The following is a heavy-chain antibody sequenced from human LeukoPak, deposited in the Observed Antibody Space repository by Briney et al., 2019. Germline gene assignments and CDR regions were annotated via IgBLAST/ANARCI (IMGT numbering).Heavy chain of an antibody. CDR1: GFTVSSNY. CDR3: ARVETAMAYFDY. D-gene: IGHD5-18*01. Sequence: GGSLRLSCAASGFTVSSNYMSWVRQAPGKGLEWVSVIYSGGSTYYADSVKGRFTISRDNSKNTLYLQMNSLRAEDTAVYYCARVETAMAYFDYWGQGTLVTVSS. V-gene: IGHV3-53*01. J-gene: IGHJ4*02. CDR2: IYSGGST.